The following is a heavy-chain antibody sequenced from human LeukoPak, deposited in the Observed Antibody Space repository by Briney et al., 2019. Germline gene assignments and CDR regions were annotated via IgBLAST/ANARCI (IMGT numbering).Heavy chain of an antibody. CDR2: ISKNSGYM. Sequence: GSLRLSCAASGFTFGSYSMNWVRQAPGKGLQWVSSISKNSGYMYYIDSVKGRFTISRDNAKNSMYLQMNSVRADDTAVYYCARSSMVDANDAFDIWGQGTMVTVSS. CDR3: ARSSMVDANDAFDI. CDR1: GFTFGSYS. J-gene: IGHJ3*02. D-gene: IGHD2-15*01. V-gene: IGHV3-21*01.